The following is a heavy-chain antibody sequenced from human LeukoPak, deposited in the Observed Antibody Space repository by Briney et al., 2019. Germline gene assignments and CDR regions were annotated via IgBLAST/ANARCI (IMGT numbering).Heavy chain of an antibody. CDR2: IWYDGSNK. CDR1: GFTFSSYG. J-gene: IGHJ6*03. CDR3: AKDWAPGQGYYYYYMDV. D-gene: IGHD3-16*01. Sequence: GGSLRLSCAASGFTFSSYGMHWVRQAPGKGLEWVAVIWYDGSNKYYADSVKGRFTISRGNSKNTLYLQMNSLRAEDTAVYYCAKDWAPGQGYYYYYMDVWGKGTTVTVSS. V-gene: IGHV3-33*06.